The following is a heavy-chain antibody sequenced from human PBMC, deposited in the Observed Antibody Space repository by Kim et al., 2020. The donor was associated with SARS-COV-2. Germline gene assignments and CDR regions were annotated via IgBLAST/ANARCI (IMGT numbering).Heavy chain of an antibody. V-gene: IGHV7-4-1*02. CDR2: INTNTGNP. CDR1: GYTFTSYA. Sequence: ASVKVSCKASGYTFTSYAMNWVRQAPGQGLEWMGWINTNTGNPTYAQGFTGRFVFSLDTSVSTAYLQISSLKAEDTAVYYCARDDRITIFGVVIIPSSFDDWGQGTLVTVSS. J-gene: IGHJ4*02. CDR3: ARDDRITIFGVVIIPSSFDD. D-gene: IGHD3-3*01.